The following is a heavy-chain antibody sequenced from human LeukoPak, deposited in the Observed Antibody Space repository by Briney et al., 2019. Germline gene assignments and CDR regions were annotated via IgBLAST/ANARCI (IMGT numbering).Heavy chain of an antibody. CDR2: IRSGSTYI. CDR3: ARDGIFDY. V-gene: IGHV3-21*01. Sequence: GGSLRLSCAASGXTFSTYSMHWVRQAPGKGLELVSSIRSGSTYINYADSVKGRFTISRDDAKSSLYLQMNSLRAEDTAVYYCARDGIFDYWGQGTLVTVSS. CDR1: GXTFSTYS. J-gene: IGHJ4*02.